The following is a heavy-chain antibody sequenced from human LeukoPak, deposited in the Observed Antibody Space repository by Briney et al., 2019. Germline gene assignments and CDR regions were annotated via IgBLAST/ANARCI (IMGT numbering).Heavy chain of an antibody. V-gene: IGHV3-7*01. D-gene: IGHD6-13*01. Sequence: GGSLRLSCAVSGFTFSNYWMSWVRQAPGKGLEWVASIKQDGSGTYYVDSVKGRFTISRDNAKNSLYPQMNSLRAEDTAVYYCARGRPAAGQSFFDYWGQGTLVTVSS. J-gene: IGHJ4*02. CDR1: GFTFSNYW. CDR2: IKQDGSGT. CDR3: ARGRPAAGQSFFDY.